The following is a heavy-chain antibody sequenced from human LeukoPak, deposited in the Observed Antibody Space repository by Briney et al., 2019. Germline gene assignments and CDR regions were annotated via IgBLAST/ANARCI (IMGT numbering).Heavy chain of an antibody. D-gene: IGHD2-21*02. Sequence: ASVKVSCKASGYTFTSYDISWVRQAPGQGLEWMGWISAYNGNTNYEQKLQGRVTMTTDTSTSTAYMELRSLRSDDTAVYYCARVRVVTAIHYFDYWGQGTLVTVSS. CDR3: ARVRVVTAIHYFDY. CDR1: GYTFTSYD. J-gene: IGHJ4*02. V-gene: IGHV1-18*01. CDR2: ISAYNGNT.